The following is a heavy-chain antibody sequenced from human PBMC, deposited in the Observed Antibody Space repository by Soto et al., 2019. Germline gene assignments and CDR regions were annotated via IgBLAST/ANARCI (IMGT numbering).Heavy chain of an antibody. CDR1: GVSINSSSYY. J-gene: IGHJ4*02. Sequence: SDTLSLTCTVTGVSINSSSYYSGWIRQPPEKRLERIGSIHYSGSSYYSPSLKSRVTISVDTSNIQFSLKLSSVTAADRAVYYCARGSVDTVDSSGFYEYWGQGTPVTVSS. D-gene: IGHD3-22*01. V-gene: IGHV4-39*01. CDR2: IHYSGSS. CDR3: ARGSVDTVDSSGFYEY.